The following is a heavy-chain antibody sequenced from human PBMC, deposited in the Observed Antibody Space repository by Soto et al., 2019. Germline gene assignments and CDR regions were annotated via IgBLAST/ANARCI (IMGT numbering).Heavy chain of an antibody. CDR2: INPSGGST. CDR3: AREEGYYDSSGYSDRYYYYYGMDV. Sequence: ASVKVSCKASGYTFTSYYMHWVRQAPGQGLEWMGKINPSGGSTSYAQKFQGRVTMTRDTSTSTVYMELSSLRSEDTAVYYCAREEGYYDSSGYSDRYYYYYGMDVWGQGTTVTVSS. CDR1: GYTFTSYY. D-gene: IGHD3-22*01. V-gene: IGHV1-46*01. J-gene: IGHJ6*02.